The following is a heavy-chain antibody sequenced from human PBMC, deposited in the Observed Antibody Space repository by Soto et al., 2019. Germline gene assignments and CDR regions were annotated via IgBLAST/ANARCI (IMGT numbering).Heavy chain of an antibody. V-gene: IGHV1-8*01. CDR1: GYTFTSYD. D-gene: IGHD2-15*01. CDR2: MNPNSGNT. J-gene: IGHJ3*02. Sequence: GASVKVYCKASGYTFTSYDSGWVRQDTGQGLEWMGWMNPNSGNTGYAQKFQGRVTMTRNTSISTAYMELSSLRSEDTAVYYCARVQYCSGGSCYPPAAFDIWGQGTMVTVSS. CDR3: ARVQYCSGGSCYPPAAFDI.